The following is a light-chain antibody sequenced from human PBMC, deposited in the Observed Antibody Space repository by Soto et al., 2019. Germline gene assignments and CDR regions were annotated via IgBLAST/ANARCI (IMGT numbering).Light chain of an antibody. Sequence: IVLTQSPGTLSLSPGESATLSCRSSQSVSSSYLVWYQQKPGQAPRLLMSGASSRATGIPDRFSGSGSGTEFTLTISSLQSEDFAVYYCQQYNDWPQTFGQGTKVDIK. J-gene: IGKJ1*01. V-gene: IGKV3-20*01. CDR2: GAS. CDR1: QSVSSSY. CDR3: QQYNDWPQT.